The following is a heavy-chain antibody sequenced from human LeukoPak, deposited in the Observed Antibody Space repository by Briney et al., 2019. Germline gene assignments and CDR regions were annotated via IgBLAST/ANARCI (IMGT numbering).Heavy chain of an antibody. CDR2: MDPNSGNT. CDR1: AYTFTSYD. Sequence: ASVKVSCKASAYTFTSYDINWVRQASGQGLEWMGWMDPNSGNTDYAQRFQGRVTITRNTSISTAYMELSSLRSEDTAVYYCARGNLWLAALDYWGQGTLVTVSS. V-gene: IGHV1-8*02. CDR3: ARGNLWLAALDY. J-gene: IGHJ4*02. D-gene: IGHD6-19*01.